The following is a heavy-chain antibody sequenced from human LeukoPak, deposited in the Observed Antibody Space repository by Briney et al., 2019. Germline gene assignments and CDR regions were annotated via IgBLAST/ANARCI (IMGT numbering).Heavy chain of an antibody. J-gene: IGHJ4*02. V-gene: IGHV3-23*01. D-gene: IGHD5-24*01. CDR2: FSGSGGDT. Sequence: GGSLRLSCAGSGLTLSPYGMTWVRQAPGKGLEWVSAFSGSGGDTYYADSVKGRFTISRDNSKNTLYLQMNSLRAEDTAVYYCAKSGYNRFDYWGQGTLVTVSS. CDR1: GLTLSPYG. CDR3: AKSGYNRFDY.